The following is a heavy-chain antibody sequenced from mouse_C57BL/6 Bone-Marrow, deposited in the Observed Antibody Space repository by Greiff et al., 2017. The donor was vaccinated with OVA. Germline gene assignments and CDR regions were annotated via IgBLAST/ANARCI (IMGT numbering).Heavy chain of an antibody. D-gene: IGHD2-4*01. V-gene: IGHV5-12*01. CDR3: ARHQDDYDVWFAY. J-gene: IGHJ3*01. CDR1: GFTFSDYY. CDR2: ISNGGGST. Sequence: EVHLVESGGGLVQPGGSLKLSCAASGFTFSDYYMYWVRQTPEKRLEWVAYISNGGGSTYYPDTVKGRFTISRDNAKNTLYLQMSRLKSEDTAMYYCARHQDDYDVWFAYWGQGTLVTVSA.